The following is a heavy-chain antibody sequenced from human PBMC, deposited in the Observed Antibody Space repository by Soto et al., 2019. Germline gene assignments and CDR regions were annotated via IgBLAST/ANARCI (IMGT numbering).Heavy chain of an antibody. CDR1: GFTFSSYG. D-gene: IGHD2-2*01. CDR2: IWYDGSNK. CDR3: ASGKSSTSSYYYYYMDV. V-gene: IGHV3-33*01. Sequence: QVQLVECGGGVVQPGRSLRLSCAASGFTFSSYGMHWVRQAPGKGLEWVAVIWYDGSNKYYADSVKGRFTISRDNSKNTLYLQMNSLRAEDTAVYYCASGKSSTSSYYYYYMDVWGNVPTVTVSS. J-gene: IGHJ6*03.